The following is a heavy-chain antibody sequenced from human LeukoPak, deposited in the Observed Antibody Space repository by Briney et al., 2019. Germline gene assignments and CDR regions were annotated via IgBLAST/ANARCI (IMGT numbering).Heavy chain of an antibody. CDR2: INPSGGGT. CDR3: AREGYGDYFFDY. CDR1: GYTFTSYY. J-gene: IGHJ4*02. V-gene: IGHV1-46*01. D-gene: IGHD4-17*01. Sequence: ASVKVSCKASGYTFTSYYMHWVRQAPGQGLEWMGIINPSGGGTSYAQKFQGRVTMTRDMSTSTVYMELSSLRSEDTAVYYCAREGYGDYFFDYWGQGTLVTVSS.